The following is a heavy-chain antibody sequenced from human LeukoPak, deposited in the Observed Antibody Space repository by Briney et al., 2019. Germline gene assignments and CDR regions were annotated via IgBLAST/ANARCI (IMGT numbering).Heavy chain of an antibody. Sequence: SQTLSLTCAVSGGSISSGAYSWSWIRQPPGTGLEWIGYIYHSGSTYYNPSLKSRVTISVDRSKNQFSLKLSFVTAADTAVYYCAVVGATIRDAFDIWGQGTMVTVSS. J-gene: IGHJ3*02. CDR3: AVVGATIRDAFDI. D-gene: IGHD1-26*01. CDR1: GGSISSGAYS. CDR2: IYHSGST. V-gene: IGHV4-30-2*01.